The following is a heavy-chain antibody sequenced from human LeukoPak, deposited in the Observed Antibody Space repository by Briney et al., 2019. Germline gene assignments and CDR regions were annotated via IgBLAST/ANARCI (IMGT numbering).Heavy chain of an antibody. CDR3: ATYAGGQGGRGY. CDR2: IHYGGGV. Sequence: SETLSLTCTVSGGSLNGYHCNWVRQPPGKGLEWIGEIHYGGGVNYNPSLKSRVTISLDTSKNQSSLNLRSVTAADSAVYFCATYAGGQGGRGYWGQGTLVTVSS. D-gene: IGHD2-2*01. CDR1: GGSLNGYH. J-gene: IGHJ4*02. V-gene: IGHV4-59*08.